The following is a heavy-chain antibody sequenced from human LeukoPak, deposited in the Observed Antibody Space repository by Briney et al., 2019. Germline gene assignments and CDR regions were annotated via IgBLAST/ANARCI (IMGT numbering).Heavy chain of an antibody. V-gene: IGHV1-69*13. CDR1: GGTFSSYA. J-gene: IGHJ2*01. D-gene: IGHD3-22*01. Sequence: ASVKVSCKASGGTFSSYAISWVRQAPGQGLEWMGGIIPIFGTANYAQKFQGRVTITADESTSTAYMELSSLRSEDTAVYYCATGYDYYDSPAWYFDLWGRGTLVTVSS. CDR2: IIPIFGTA. CDR3: ATGYDYYDSPAWYFDL.